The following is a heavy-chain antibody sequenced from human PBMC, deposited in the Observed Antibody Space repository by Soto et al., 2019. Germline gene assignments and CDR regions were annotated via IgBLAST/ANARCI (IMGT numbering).Heavy chain of an antibody. Sequence: PSETLSLTXTVSGGCINSSSHHYVCIRQPPEKGLESIETLEYSESPYYNPSLKGRVTISVDTSKNKFPLRLTSVTGADTAVYYCARQSRGYSVEVDCWGQGTMVTVSS. J-gene: IGHJ4*02. V-gene: IGHV4-39*01. CDR3: ARQSRGYSVEVDC. D-gene: IGHD6-13*01. CDR1: GGCINSSSHH. CDR2: LEYSESP.